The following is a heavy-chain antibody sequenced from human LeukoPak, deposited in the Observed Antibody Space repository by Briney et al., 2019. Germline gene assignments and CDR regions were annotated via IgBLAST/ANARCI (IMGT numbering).Heavy chain of an antibody. CDR2: IIPIFGTA. CDR3: AALVVADAFDI. Sequence: GASVKVSCKASGGTFSSYAIRWVRQAPGQGLEWMGGIIPIFGTANYAQKFQGRVTITADESTSTAYMELSSLRSEDTAVYYCAALVVADAFDIWGQGTMVTVSS. D-gene: IGHD3-22*01. CDR1: GGTFSSYA. J-gene: IGHJ3*02. V-gene: IGHV1-69*13.